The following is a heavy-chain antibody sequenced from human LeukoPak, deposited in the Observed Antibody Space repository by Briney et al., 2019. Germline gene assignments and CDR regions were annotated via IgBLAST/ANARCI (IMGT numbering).Heavy chain of an antibody. D-gene: IGHD2/OR15-2a*01. CDR3: TKAGPDTYAFDI. Sequence: GGSLRLSCAGSGFSFNNHAMYWVRQAPGKGLEWVSALSSSGLSPYYADSVKGRFSISRDISKNTLYLQMNSLRAEDTAVYYCTKAGPDTYAFDIWGQGTMVTVSS. CDR2: LSSSGLSP. J-gene: IGHJ3*02. CDR1: GFSFNNHA. V-gene: IGHV3-23*01.